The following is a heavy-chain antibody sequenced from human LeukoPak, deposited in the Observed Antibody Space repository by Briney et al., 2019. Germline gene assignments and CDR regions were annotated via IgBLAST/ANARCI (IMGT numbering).Heavy chain of an antibody. CDR1: GGSISSSY. D-gene: IGHD3-22*01. Sequence: SETLSLTCTVSGGSISSSYWSWIRQPPGKGLEWIGYIYYSGSTNYNPSLKSRVTISVDTSKNQFSLKLSSVSAADTAVYYCARVPYDSSGYPYFDYWGQGTLVTVPS. J-gene: IGHJ4*02. CDR2: IYYSGST. V-gene: IGHV4-59*01. CDR3: ARVPYDSSGYPYFDY.